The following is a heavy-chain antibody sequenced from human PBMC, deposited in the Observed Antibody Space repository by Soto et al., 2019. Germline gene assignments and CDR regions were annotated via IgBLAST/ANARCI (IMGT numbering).Heavy chain of an antibody. CDR2: IRSKAYGGTT. CDR3: TRDGDLWSGYDYCTYYYYGMDV. J-gene: IGHJ6*02. Sequence: EVQLVESGGGLVQPGRSLRLSCTASGFTFGDYAMSWVRQAPGKGLEWVGFIRSKAYGGTTEYAASVKGRFTISRDDSKSIAYLQMNSLKTEDTAVYYCTRDGDLWSGYDYCTYYYYGMDVWGQGTTVTVSS. CDR1: GFTFGDYA. V-gene: IGHV3-49*04. D-gene: IGHD3-10*02.